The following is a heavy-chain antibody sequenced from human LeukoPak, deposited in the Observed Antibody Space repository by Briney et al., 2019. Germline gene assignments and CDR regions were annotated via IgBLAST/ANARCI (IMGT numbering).Heavy chain of an antibody. V-gene: IGHV1-2*02. D-gene: IGHD3-3*01. CDR3: VRLGDDY. CDR1: GYTFTGYY. J-gene: IGHJ4*02. Sequence: ASVKVSCKASGYTFTGYYIQWVRQAPGQGLEWMGWINPNSGGTNYAQRFQGRVTMTRDTSISTAYMELSGLRSDDTVMYYCVRLGDDYWGQGTLVTVSS. CDR2: INPNSGGT.